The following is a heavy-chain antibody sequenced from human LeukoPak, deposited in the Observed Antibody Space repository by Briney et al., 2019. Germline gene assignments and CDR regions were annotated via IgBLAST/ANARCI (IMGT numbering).Heavy chain of an antibody. Sequence: SVKVSCKASGGAFSSYAISWVRQAPGQGLEWMGGIIPIFGTANYAQKFQGRVTITADESTSTAYMELSSLRSEDSAVYYCARDSGYDFWSRFHYWAQGTLVPVSS. CDR3: ARDSGYDFWSRFHY. J-gene: IGHJ4*02. D-gene: IGHD3-3*01. CDR2: IIPIFGTA. V-gene: IGHV1-69*01. CDR1: GGAFSSYA.